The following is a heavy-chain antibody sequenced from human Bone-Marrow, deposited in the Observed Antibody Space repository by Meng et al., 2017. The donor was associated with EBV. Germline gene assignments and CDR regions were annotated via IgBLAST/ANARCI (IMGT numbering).Heavy chain of an antibody. D-gene: IGHD5-12*01. V-gene: IGHV4-39*01. CDR2: IYYSGST. CDR1: GGSISSSSYD. Sequence: LQESVLGTAKSSEPLYLTCTFSGGSISSSSYDWGWIRQPPGKGLEWIGSIYYSGSTYYNPSLKSRVTISVDTSKNQFSLKLSSVTAADTAVYYCARHQNDIVATLGYWGQGTLVTVSS. J-gene: IGHJ4*02. CDR3: ARHQNDIVATLGY.